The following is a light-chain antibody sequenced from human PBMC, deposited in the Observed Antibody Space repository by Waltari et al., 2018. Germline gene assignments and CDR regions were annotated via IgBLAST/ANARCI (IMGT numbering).Light chain of an antibody. J-gene: IGKJ5*01. V-gene: IGKV3-11*01. CDR2: DAS. CDR1: QSVSSY. Sequence: EIVLTQSPATLSLSPGERATLSRRASQSVSSYLGWYQQTPGQAPRLLIYDASNRATGIPARFSGSGSGTDFTLTISSLEPEDFAVYYCQQRSDWPPHFGQGTRLEMK. CDR3: QQRSDWPPH.